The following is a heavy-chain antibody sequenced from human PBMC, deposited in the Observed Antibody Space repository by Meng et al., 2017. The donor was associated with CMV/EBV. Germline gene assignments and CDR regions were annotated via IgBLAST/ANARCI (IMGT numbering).Heavy chain of an antibody. Sequence: YTLSNYWMHWVRQAPGQGLEWVGIINPSGGSTTYAQKFQGRVVLTRDTSTSTVYMDLSSLRSEDRAVYYCARSGSTTSQQPGYFDLWGRGTLVTVSS. D-gene: IGHD2-2*01. CDR2: INPSGGST. J-gene: IGHJ2*01. CDR3: ARSGSTTSQQPGYFDL. V-gene: IGHV1-46*01. CDR1: YTLSNYW.